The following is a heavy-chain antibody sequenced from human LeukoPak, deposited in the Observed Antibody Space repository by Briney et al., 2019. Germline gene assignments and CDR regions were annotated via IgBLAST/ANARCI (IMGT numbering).Heavy chain of an antibody. J-gene: IGHJ4*02. CDR2: IYYSGSI. Sequence: SETLSLTCTVSGDSISSSSYYWGWIRQPPGKGLEWIGSIYYSGSIYYNPSLKSRVAISVDTSKNQFSLKLRSVTAADTAVYYCARCRHGNCDYFDYWGQGTLVTVSS. CDR3: ARCRHGNCDYFDY. D-gene: IGHD1-7*01. V-gene: IGHV4-39*07. CDR1: GDSISSSSYY.